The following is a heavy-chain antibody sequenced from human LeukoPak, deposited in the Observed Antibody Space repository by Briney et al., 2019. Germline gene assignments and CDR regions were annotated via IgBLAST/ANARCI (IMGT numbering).Heavy chain of an antibody. D-gene: IGHD6-19*01. CDR3: ATLRSESSGWYYFDY. CDR1: GFTFRSYG. J-gene: IGHJ4*02. V-gene: IGHV3-33*01. CDR2: IWYDGSNK. Sequence: GGSLRLSCAASGFTFRSYGMHWVRQAPGKGLEWVALIWYDGSNKYYADSVKGRFTISRDNSKNTLYLQMNSLRAEDTAVYYCATLRSESSGWYYFDYWGQGTLVTVSS.